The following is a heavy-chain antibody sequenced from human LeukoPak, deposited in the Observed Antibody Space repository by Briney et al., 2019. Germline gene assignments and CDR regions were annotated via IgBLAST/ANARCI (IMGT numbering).Heavy chain of an antibody. J-gene: IGHJ4*02. V-gene: IGHV3-21*01. D-gene: IGHD6-19*01. Sequence: GGSLRLSCAASGFTFSSYSMNWVRQAPGKGLEWVSFISSSSTYIYYAYPVKGRFTISRDNAKNSLYLQMNSLRGEDTAVYYCARESFSGWYDDDWGKGTLVIVSS. CDR3: ARESFSGWYDDD. CDR2: ISSSSTYI. CDR1: GFTFSSYS.